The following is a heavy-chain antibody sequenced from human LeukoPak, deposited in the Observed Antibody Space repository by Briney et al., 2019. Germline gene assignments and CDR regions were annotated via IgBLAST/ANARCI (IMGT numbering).Heavy chain of an antibody. CDR3: ARGPQRGPYYYYGMDV. CDR2: IYTSGST. Sequence: PSETLSLTCTVSGGSISSYYWSWIRQPPGKGLEWIGYIYTSGSTNYNPSLKSRVTISVDTSKNQFSLKLSSVTAADTAVYYCARGPQRGPYYYYGMDVWGQGTTVTVSS. V-gene: IGHV4-4*09. J-gene: IGHJ6*02. CDR1: GGSISSYY.